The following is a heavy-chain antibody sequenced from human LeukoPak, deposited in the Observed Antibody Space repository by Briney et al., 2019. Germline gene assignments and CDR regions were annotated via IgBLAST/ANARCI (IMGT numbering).Heavy chain of an antibody. D-gene: IGHD3-22*01. J-gene: IGHJ4*02. V-gene: IGHV4-4*02. CDR1: AGSITSSRW. Sequence: PSETLSLTCAVSAGSITSSRWWNWVRQPPGKGLEWIGEVPDSGATKYNPSLKGRVTISVDKSRTQIFLRLNSVTAADTAMYYCARRGRLYYDSSGYLYYFDYWGQGTLVTVSS. CDR2: VPDSGAT. CDR3: ARRGRLYYDSSGYLYYFDY.